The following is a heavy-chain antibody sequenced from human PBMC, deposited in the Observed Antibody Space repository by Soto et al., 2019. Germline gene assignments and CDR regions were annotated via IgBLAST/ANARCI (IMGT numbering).Heavy chain of an antibody. Sequence: PGGSLRLSCAASGFTFSDYYMSWIRQAPGKGLEWVSYISSSGSTIYYADSVKGRFTISRDNAKNSLYLQMNSLRAEDTAVYYCARVVDDILTGPKVLDYWGQGTLVTVSS. CDR3: ARVVDDILTGPKVLDY. D-gene: IGHD3-9*01. CDR2: ISSSGSTI. V-gene: IGHV3-11*01. J-gene: IGHJ4*02. CDR1: GFTFSDYY.